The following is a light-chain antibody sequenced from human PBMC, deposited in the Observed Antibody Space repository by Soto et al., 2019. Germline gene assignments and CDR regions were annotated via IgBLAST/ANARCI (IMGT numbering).Light chain of an antibody. Sequence: EIVLTQSPATLSLSPGERATLSCRASQSVSSNLAWYQQKPGQPPRLLIYDASNRATGIPARFSGSGSGTDFTLTISSLEPEDFAVYYCQRGDTFGPGTLLEIK. V-gene: IGKV3-11*01. CDR3: QRGDT. CDR2: DAS. J-gene: IGKJ5*01. CDR1: QSVSSN.